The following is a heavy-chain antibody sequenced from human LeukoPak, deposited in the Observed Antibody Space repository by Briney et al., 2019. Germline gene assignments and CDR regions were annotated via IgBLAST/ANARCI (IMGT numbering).Heavy chain of an antibody. V-gene: IGHV3-48*03. CDR1: GFTFSSYE. D-gene: IGHD6-6*01. CDR2: IRSRGKTI. CDR3: AKGVAARTSNWFDP. J-gene: IGHJ5*02. Sequence: GGSLRLSCSASGFTFSSYEMNWVRQAPGKGLEWVSYIRSRGKTIYYAETVNGRLTISRDNAKKSVFMQMNSLRDEDTAVYYCAKGVAARTSNWFDPWGEGTLVTVSS.